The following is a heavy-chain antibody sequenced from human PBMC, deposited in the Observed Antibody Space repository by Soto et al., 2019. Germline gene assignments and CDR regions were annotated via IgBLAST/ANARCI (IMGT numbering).Heavy chain of an antibody. Sequence: GGSLRLSCAASGITFSTYAMSWVRRAPGKGLEWVSTIGSNGADKQYADFVKGRFTVSRDSSKSTLSLQMNSLRAEDTAVYYCAADYLRHNSLNGYYYSYGMDVWGQATTVTGSS. CDR2: IGSNGADK. D-gene: IGHD4-17*01. V-gene: IGHV3-23*01. CDR3: AADYLRHNSLNGYYYSYGMDV. CDR1: GITFSTYA. J-gene: IGHJ6*02.